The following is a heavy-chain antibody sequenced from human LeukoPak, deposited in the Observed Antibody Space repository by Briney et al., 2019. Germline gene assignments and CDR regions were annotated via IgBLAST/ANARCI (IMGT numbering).Heavy chain of an antibody. CDR1: GYSFTSYW. D-gene: IGHD3-10*01. Sequence: GESLKISCKGSGYSFTSYWIGWVRQMPGKGLERMGMIYPGDSDPRYSPSFRGQVTFSADKSISTAHLHWSSLKASDTAMYYCATRGGGQMVRGIPDAFDIWGQGTMVTVSS. CDR3: ATRGGGQMVRGIPDAFDI. V-gene: IGHV5-51*01. J-gene: IGHJ3*02. CDR2: IYPGDSDP.